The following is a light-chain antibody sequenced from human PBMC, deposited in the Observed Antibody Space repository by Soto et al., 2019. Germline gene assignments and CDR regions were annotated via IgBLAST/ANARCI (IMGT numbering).Light chain of an antibody. V-gene: IGLV4-69*01. Sequence: QLVLTQSPSASASLGASVNLTCTLSSGHSSYPIAWHQQQPEKGPRYLMRVKSDGRHNKVDGIPDRFSGSSSGAERYRTISSLQSEDEADYYCQTWATGIRVFGGGTKLTVL. J-gene: IGLJ2*01. CDR2: VKSDGRH. CDR3: QTWATGIRV. CDR1: SGHSSYP.